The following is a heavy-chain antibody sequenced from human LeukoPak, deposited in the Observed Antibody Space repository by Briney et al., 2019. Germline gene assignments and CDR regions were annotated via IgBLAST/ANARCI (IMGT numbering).Heavy chain of an antibody. V-gene: IGHV3-21*04. J-gene: IGHJ4*02. CDR3: ARGDVGLGEFYAY. Sequence: GGSLRLSCAASGFTFSSYEMNWVRQAPGKGLEWVSSISSRSSYIYYADTVKGRFTISRDNSKNTLYLQMNSLRVEDTAVYYCARGDVGLGEFYAYWGQGTLVTVSS. CDR1: GFTFSSYE. D-gene: IGHD3-10*01. CDR2: ISSRSSYI.